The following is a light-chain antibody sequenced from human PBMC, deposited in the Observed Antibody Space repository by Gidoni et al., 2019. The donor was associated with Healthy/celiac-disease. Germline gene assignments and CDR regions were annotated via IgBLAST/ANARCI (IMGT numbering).Light chain of an antibody. CDR3: AAWDDSLSGV. CDR2: RNN. CDR1: SSNIGSNY. J-gene: IGLJ3*02. V-gene: IGLV1-47*01. Sequence: QSVLTQPPSASGTPGQRVTIPCSGSSSNIGSNYVYWYQQLPGTAPKRLIYRNNQRPSGVPDRFSGSKSGTSASLAISGLRSEDEADYYCAAWDDSLSGVFGGGTKLTVL.